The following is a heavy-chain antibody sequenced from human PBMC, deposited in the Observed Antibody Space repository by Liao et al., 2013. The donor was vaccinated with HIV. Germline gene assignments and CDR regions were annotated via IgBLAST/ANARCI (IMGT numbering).Heavy chain of an antibody. CDR1: GASVTSGTSY. V-gene: IGHV4-61*02. D-gene: IGHD4-17*01. CDR2: IYSTGST. J-gene: IGHJ4*02. Sequence: QVHLQESGPGLVKPSETLSLTCTFSGASVTSGTSYWTWIRLPAGKGLQWIGRIYSTGSTSYNPSLEGRVTISLDTPKNQFSLNLSSVTAADTAVYYCARDYYGDYFDYWGQG. CDR3: ARDYYGDYFDY.